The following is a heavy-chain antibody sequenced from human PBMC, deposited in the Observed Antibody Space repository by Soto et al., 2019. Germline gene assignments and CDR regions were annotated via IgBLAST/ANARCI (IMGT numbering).Heavy chain of an antibody. J-gene: IGHJ4*02. D-gene: IGHD2-2*01. CDR1: GFTFSSYG. CDR2: IWYDGSNK. V-gene: IGHV3-33*01. CDR3: ARDPGSSTSCFDY. Sequence: GGSLRLSCAASGFTFSSYGMHWVRQAPGKGLEWVAVIWYDGSNKYYADSVKGRFTISRDNSKNTLYLQMNSLRAEDTAVYYCARDPGSSTSCFDYWGQGTLVTVSS.